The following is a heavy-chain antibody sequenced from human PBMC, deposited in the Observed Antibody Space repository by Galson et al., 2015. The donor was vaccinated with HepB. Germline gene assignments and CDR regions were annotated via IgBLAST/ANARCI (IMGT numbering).Heavy chain of an antibody. J-gene: IGHJ4*02. CDR2: ITSNGGRT. CDR1: GFTFSRYA. V-gene: IGHV3-23*01. Sequence: SLRLSCAASGFTFSRYAMTWVRQAPGKGLEWISSITSNGGRTFYTNSVKGRFTISRDNSRNTVVLQLSSLRPEDTAVYSCAKDGIMVSNNPYQLHFWGQGTLVSVSS. CDR3: AKDGIMVSNNPYQLHF. D-gene: IGHD2-8*01.